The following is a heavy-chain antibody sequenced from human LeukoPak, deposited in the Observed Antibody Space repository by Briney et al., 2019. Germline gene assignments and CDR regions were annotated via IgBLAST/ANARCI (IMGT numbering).Heavy chain of an antibody. D-gene: IGHD3-9*01. V-gene: IGHV4-59*01. J-gene: IGHJ3*02. CDR2: IYYSGRT. Sequence: KPSETLSLTCTVYGGSIRNYYWSWIRQPPGQGMEWIGFIYYSGRTNYNPSLTSRVTISVDTSKNQFSLRLSSVTAADTGVYYCARARYVNSFYAFDIWGQGTLVTVSS. CDR1: GGSIRNYY. CDR3: ARARYVNSFYAFDI.